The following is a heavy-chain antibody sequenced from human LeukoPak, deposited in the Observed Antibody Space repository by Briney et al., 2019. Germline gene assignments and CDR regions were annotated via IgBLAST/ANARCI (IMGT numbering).Heavy chain of an antibody. V-gene: IGHV3-23*01. J-gene: IGHJ4*02. CDR2: ISGSGGST. Sequence: SAISGSGGSTYYADSVKGRFTISRDNSKNTLYLQMNSLRAEDTAVYYCAKDVYSGSYYADYWGQGTLVTVSS. CDR3: AKDVYSGSYYADY. D-gene: IGHD1-26*01.